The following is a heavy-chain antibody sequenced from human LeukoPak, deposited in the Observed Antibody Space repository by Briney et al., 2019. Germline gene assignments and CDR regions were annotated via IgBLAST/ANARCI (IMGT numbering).Heavy chain of an antibody. J-gene: IGHJ4*02. CDR3: ARTRYYYNSRSYGAPYYFDY. CDR2: IYYSGSP. V-gene: IGHV4-39*01. Sequence: SETLSLTCTVSGGSISSSSYYWGWIRQPPGKGLEWIGSIYYSGSPYYNPSLKSRVTISVDTSKKQFSLKLSSVTAADTAVYYCARTRYYYNSRSYGAPYYFDYWGQGTLVTVSS. D-gene: IGHD3-10*01. CDR1: GGSISSSSYY.